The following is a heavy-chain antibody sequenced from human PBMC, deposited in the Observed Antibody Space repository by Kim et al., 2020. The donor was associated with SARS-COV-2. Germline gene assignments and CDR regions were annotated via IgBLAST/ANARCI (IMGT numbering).Heavy chain of an antibody. V-gene: IGHV3-23*01. Sequence: ADSGKGRFTISRDNSKNPLYLQMNSLRAEDTAVYYCAKSGGYYYVWWFDPWGQGTLVTVSS. CDR3: AKSGGYYYVWWFDP. J-gene: IGHJ5*02. D-gene: IGHD3-22*01.